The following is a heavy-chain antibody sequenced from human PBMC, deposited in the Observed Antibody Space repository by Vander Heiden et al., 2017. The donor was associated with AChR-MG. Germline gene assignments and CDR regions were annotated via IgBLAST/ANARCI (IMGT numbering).Heavy chain of an antibody. V-gene: IGHV4-34*01. CDR3: ARGSSAWFEIDG. CDR2: ITHSGSGST. J-gene: IGHJ4*02. Sequence: QVQLQQWGAGLLKPSETLSLTCAVNGGSFSGYFWNWIRQPPGKRLEWIGEITHSGSGSTNYNPPLKSRVTMLVDTSKNHFSLKLTSVTAADTAVYYCARGSSAWFEIDGWGQVTLVTVSA. CDR1: GGSFSGYF. D-gene: IGHD6-13*01.